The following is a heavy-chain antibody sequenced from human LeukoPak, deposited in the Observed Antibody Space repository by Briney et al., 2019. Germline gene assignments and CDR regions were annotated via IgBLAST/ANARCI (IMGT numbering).Heavy chain of an antibody. CDR1: GYTFTSYG. CDR2: ISAYNGNT. Sequence: ASVKVSCKASGYTFTSYGISWVRQAPGQGLGWMGWISAYNGNTNYAQKLQSRVTMTTDTSTSTAYMELRSLRSDDTAVYYCARGPIKPGYCSGGSCYSGDYWGQGTLVTVSS. D-gene: IGHD2-15*01. V-gene: IGHV1-18*01. J-gene: IGHJ4*02. CDR3: ARGPIKPGYCSGGSCYSGDY.